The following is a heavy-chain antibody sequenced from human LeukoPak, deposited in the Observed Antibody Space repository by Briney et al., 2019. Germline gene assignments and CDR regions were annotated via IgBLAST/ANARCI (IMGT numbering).Heavy chain of an antibody. CDR3: AKDITIFGGISDY. Sequence: GGSLGLSCAASGFTFSSYAMSWVRQAPGKGLEWVSAISGSGGSTYYADSVKGRFTISRDNSKNTLYLQMNSLRAGDTAVYYCAKDITIFGGISDYWGQGTLVTVSS. D-gene: IGHD3-3*01. CDR1: GFTFSSYA. V-gene: IGHV3-23*01. J-gene: IGHJ4*02. CDR2: ISGSGGST.